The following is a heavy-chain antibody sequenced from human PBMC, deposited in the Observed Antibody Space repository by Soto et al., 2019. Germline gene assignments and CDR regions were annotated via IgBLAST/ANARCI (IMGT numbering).Heavy chain of an antibody. D-gene: IGHD6-25*01. CDR3: AKEAAGILNWFDP. CDR2: IYHSGST. Sequence: SETLSLTCTVSGGSISSGGYYWSWIRQHPGKGLEWIGYIYHSGSTYYNPSLKSRVTISVETSKNQFSLKLSSVTAADTAVYYCAKEAAGILNWFDPWGQGTLVTVSS. CDR1: GGSISSGGYY. J-gene: IGHJ5*02. V-gene: IGHV4-31*03.